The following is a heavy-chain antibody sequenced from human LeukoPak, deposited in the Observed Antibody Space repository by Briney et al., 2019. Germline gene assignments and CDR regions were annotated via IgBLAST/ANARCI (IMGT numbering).Heavy chain of an antibody. CDR3: ARDSGAGYSSSWYSPYYYYYMDV. D-gene: IGHD6-13*01. CDR1: GYTFTSYA. CDR2: INTNTGNP. J-gene: IGHJ6*03. Sequence: ASVKVSCKASGYTFTSYAMNWVRQAPGQGLEWMGWINTNTGNPTYAQGFTGRFVFSLDTSVSTAYLQISSLKAEDTAVYYCARDSGAGYSSSWYSPYYYYYMDVWGKGTTVTVSS. V-gene: IGHV7-4-1*02.